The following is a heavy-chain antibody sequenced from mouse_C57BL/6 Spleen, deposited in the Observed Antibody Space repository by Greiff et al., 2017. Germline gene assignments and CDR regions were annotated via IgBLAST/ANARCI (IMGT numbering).Heavy chain of an antibody. V-gene: IGHV1-52*01. CDR2: IDPSDSET. J-gene: IGHJ3*01. CDR1: GYTFTSYW. Sequence: QVQLQQPGAELVRPGSSVKLSCKASGYTFTSYWMHWVKQSPIQGLEWIGNIDPSDSETHYNQKFKDKATLTVDKSSSTADRQLSSLTSEDSAVYYCARWDYWFAYWGQVTLVTVSA. CDR3: ARWDYWFAY. D-gene: IGHD4-1*01.